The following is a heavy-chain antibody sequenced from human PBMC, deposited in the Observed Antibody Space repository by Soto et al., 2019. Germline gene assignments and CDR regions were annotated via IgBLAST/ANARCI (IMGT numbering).Heavy chain of an antibody. CDR2: IWYDGSNK. V-gene: IGHV3-33*01. Sequence: QVQLVESGGGVVQPGRSLRLSCAASGFTFSSYGMHWVRQAPGKGLEWVAVIWYDGSNKYYADSVKGRFTIYRDNSKNTLYLQMNSLRAEDTAVYYCARDGGRIAAAGTGFDYWGQGTLVTVSS. CDR1: GFTFSSYG. CDR3: ARDGGRIAAAGTGFDY. J-gene: IGHJ4*02. D-gene: IGHD6-13*01.